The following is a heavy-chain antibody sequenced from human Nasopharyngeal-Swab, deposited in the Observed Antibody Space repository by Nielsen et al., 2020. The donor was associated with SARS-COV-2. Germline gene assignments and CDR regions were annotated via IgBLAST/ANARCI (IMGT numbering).Heavy chain of an antibody. CDR1: GYSFSSYW. V-gene: IGHV5-51*01. CDR2: IYRGECDT. CDR3: ARLQAAMREVANTLFDS. D-gene: IGHD2-2*01. J-gene: IGHJ4*02. Sequence: GESLKISCKGSGYSFSSYWMGWVRQMPGKGLEWMGIIYRGECDTRYSPSFQGKVTISGDKAISTVYLQWSSLKAEDTAMYYCARLQAAMREVANTLFDSWGQGTLVTVSS.